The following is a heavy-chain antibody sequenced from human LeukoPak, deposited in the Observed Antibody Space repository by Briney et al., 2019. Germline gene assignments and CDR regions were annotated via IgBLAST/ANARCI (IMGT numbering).Heavy chain of an antibody. Sequence: ASVKVSCKASGYTFTSYGISWVRQAPGQGLEWMGWISAYNGDTNYAQKLQGRVTMTTDTSTSTAYMELRSLRSDDTAVYYCARGSSYYDSSGYLYWGQGTLVTVSS. CDR1: GYTFTSYG. CDR2: ISAYNGDT. V-gene: IGHV1-18*01. J-gene: IGHJ4*02. D-gene: IGHD3-22*01. CDR3: ARGSSYYDSSGYLY.